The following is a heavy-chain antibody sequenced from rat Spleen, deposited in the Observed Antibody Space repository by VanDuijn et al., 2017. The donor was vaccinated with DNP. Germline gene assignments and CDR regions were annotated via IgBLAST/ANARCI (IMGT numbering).Heavy chain of an antibody. Sequence: EVQLVESGGGLVQPGRSLKLSCVASGFSFRDYDMAWVRQAPSKGLEWVACMSPTTRSSYYRDSVRGRFTVSREDSTSTLYLQMDSLRSEDTATYYCTRGGTYYFDYWCQGVLVTVSS. CDR2: MSPTTRSS. CDR3: TRGGTYYFDY. CDR1: GFSFRDYD. J-gene: IGHJ2*01. V-gene: IGHV5-27*01. D-gene: IGHD4-3*01.